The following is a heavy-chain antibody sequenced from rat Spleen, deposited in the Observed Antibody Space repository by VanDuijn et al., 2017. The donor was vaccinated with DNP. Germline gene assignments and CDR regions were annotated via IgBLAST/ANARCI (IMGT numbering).Heavy chain of an antibody. CDR3: ARPPAY. CDR1: GFTFRDYY. V-gene: IGHV5-7*01. J-gene: IGHJ3*01. CDR2: ISYDGSST. Sequence: EVQLVESGGGLVRPGRSLKLSCAASGFTFRDYYMAWVRQAPKKGLEWVATISYDGSSTYYRDSVKGRFTISRDNAKSTLYLQMDSLRSEDTATYYCARPPAYWGQGTLVTVSS.